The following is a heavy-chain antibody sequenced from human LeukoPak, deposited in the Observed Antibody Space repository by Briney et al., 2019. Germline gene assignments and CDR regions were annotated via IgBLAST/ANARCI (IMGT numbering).Heavy chain of an antibody. CDR1: GFTFSNAW. D-gene: IGHD1-14*01. CDR3: STDPRNSLYFDY. CDR2: IKSKDDGGTT. V-gene: IGHV3-15*01. J-gene: IGHJ4*02. Sequence: GGSLRLSCAASGFTFSNAWMSWVRQAPGKGLEWVGRIKSKDDGGTTDYAAPVKGRFTFSRDDSKSTLYLQVNSLKTEDTAVYYCSTDPRNSLYFDYWGQGTLVTVSS.